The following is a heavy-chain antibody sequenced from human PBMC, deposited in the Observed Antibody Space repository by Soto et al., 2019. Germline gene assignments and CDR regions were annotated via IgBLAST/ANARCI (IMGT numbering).Heavy chain of an antibody. CDR2: IIPMFGTT. J-gene: IGHJ5*02. V-gene: IGHV1-69*13. Sequence: SVKVACKTSGGPFSRHAITWVRQAPGQGLEWMGGIIPMFGTTNCAQKFKRRVTISADESTRTAYMELSSLRSEEAAVYYCARAAIHGSSWYFWFDPWGQGTLVTVS. CDR1: GGPFSRHA. D-gene: IGHD6-13*01. CDR3: ARAAIHGSSWYFWFDP.